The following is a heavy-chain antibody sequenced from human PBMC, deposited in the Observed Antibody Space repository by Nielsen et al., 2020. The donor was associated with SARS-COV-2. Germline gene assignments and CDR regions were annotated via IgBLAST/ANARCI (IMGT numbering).Heavy chain of an antibody. CDR3: AREGPYCSGGSCYYYYGMDV. J-gene: IGHJ6*02. CDR1: GFTFSSYE. D-gene: IGHD2-15*01. CDR2: ISSSGSTI. V-gene: IGHV3-48*03. Sequence: GESLKISCAASGFTFSSYEMNWVRQAPGKGLEWVSYISSSGSTIYYADSVKGRFTISRDNAKNSLYLQMNSLRDEDTAVYYCAREGPYCSGGSCYYYYGMDVWGQGTTVTVSS.